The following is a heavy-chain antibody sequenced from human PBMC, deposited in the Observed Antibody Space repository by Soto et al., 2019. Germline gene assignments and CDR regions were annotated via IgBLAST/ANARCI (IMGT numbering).Heavy chain of an antibody. CDR1: GGSISSYY. D-gene: IGHD3-16*02. J-gene: IGHJ6*03. Sequence: SETLSLTCTVSGGSISSYYWSWIRQPPGKGLEWIGYIYYSGSTNYNPSLKSRVTISVDTSKNQFSLKLSSVTAADTAVYYWARHIPPDDYIWGSYRYMEYYYYYYYMDVWGKGTTVTVSS. V-gene: IGHV4-59*08. CDR3: ARHIPPDDYIWGSYRYMEYYYYYYYMDV. CDR2: IYYSGST.